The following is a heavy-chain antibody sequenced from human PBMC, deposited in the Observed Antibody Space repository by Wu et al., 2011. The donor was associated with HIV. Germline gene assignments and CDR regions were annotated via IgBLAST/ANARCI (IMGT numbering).Heavy chain of an antibody. J-gene: IGHJ4*02. CDR2: IIPIFGTT. V-gene: IGHV1-69*15. CDR3: VNRLRGYSGR. Sequence: QVHLVQSGAEVKTPGSSVKVSCKASGGTFSYYAISWVRQAPGQGLEWMGRIIPIFGTTNYAQKFQGRVTITADETTSTIYMEMSSLRSDDTGIYYCVNRLRGYSGRWGPGTLVIVSS. CDR1: GGTFSYYA. D-gene: IGHD2-2*03.